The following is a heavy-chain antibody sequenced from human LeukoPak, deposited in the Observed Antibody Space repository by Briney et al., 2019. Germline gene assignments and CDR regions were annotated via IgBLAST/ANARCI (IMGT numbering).Heavy chain of an antibody. CDR1: GFTFITYT. J-gene: IGHJ3*01. CDR3: ALPFDSDAFDV. Sequence: GGSLRLSCAASGFTFITYTLSWVRQAPGKGLEWVSTITGSGGGTYYADSVRGRFTISRDNSKNTLYLQMKSLRAEDTAVYFCALPFDSDAFDVWGRGTMVTVSS. D-gene: IGHD3-16*01. V-gene: IGHV3-23*01. CDR2: ITGSGGGT.